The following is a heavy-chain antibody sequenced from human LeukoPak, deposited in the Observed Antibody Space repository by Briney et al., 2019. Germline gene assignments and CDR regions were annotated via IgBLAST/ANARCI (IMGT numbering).Heavy chain of an antibody. J-gene: IGHJ4*02. CDR3: ARARDGYNLDYFDY. CDR1: GFTFSDYY. CDR2: ISSSGSTI. V-gene: IGHV3-11*01. Sequence: GGSLRLSCAASGFTFSDYYMSWIRQAPGKGLEWVSYISSSGSTIYYADSAKGRFTISRDNAKNSLYLQMNSLRAEDTAVYYCARARDGYNLDYFDYWGQGTLVTVSS. D-gene: IGHD5-24*01.